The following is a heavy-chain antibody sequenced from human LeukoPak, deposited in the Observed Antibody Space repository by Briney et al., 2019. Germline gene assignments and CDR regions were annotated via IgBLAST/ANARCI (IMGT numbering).Heavy chain of an antibody. CDR3: ARDFSGDYFDY. D-gene: IGHD2/OR15-2a*01. Sequence: VASVKVSCKASGYTFTSYYMHWVRQAPGQGLEWMGIINPSGGSTSYAQQFQGRLTMTRDMSTSTVYMELSSLRSEDTAVYYCARDFSGDYFDYWGQGTLVTVSS. CDR2: INPSGGST. J-gene: IGHJ4*02. V-gene: IGHV1-46*01. CDR1: GYTFTSYY.